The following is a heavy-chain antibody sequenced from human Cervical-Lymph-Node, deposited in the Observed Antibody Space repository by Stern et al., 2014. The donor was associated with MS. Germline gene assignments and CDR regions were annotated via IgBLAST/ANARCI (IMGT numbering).Heavy chain of an antibody. CDR2: ISYDGSDT. V-gene: IGHV3-30*18. CDR3: VKRGITEVRGVRLGDY. Sequence: QVQLGQSGGGVVQPGRSLRLTCTVSGFTFSSYGMHWVRQAPGKGLEWGSVISYDGSDTYYAESVKGRFTISRDNSKNTLYLEMRSLRPEDTAVYYCVKRGITEVRGVRLGDYWGPGTLVIVSS. CDR1: GFTFSSYG. J-gene: IGHJ4*02. D-gene: IGHD3-10*01.